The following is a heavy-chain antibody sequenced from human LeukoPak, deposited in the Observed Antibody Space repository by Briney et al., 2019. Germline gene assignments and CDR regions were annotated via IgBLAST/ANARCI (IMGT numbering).Heavy chain of an antibody. CDR1: GYTFTNYA. Sequence: GASVKVSCKASGYTFTNYAINWVRQAPGQGLEWMGWISGYNGNTNYAPILQGRVTMTTDASTNTAYMELRSLRSEDTAVYYCARGLRQQLVLMWWFDPWGQGTLVTVSS. V-gene: IGHV1-18*01. CDR3: ARGLRQQLVLMWWFDP. D-gene: IGHD6-13*01. J-gene: IGHJ5*02. CDR2: ISGYNGNT.